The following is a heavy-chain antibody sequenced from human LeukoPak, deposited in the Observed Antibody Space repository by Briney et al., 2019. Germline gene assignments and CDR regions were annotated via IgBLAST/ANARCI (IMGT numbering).Heavy chain of an antibody. V-gene: IGHV1-46*01. Sequence: ASVKVSCKASGYTFTSYYMHWVRQARGQGLEWMGIINPSGGSTSYAQKFQGRVTMTRDMYTTTVYMELSSLRSEDTAVYYCARVGSSGYLDYWGQGTLVTVSS. CDR3: ARVGSSGYLDY. D-gene: IGHD6-19*01. CDR2: INPSGGST. CDR1: GYTFTSYY. J-gene: IGHJ4*02.